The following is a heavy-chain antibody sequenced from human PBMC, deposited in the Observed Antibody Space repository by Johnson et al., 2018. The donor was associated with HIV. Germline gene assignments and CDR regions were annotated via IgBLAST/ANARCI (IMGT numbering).Heavy chain of an antibody. CDR3: AREISRYYYDYAAFDL. J-gene: IGHJ3*01. CDR2: IKPDGSEK. Sequence: MMLVESGGGLVQPGGSVRLSCAASGFGFSIYWMSWVRQAPGNGLEWVGNIKPDGSEKYYVDSVKGRFFISRDNARNSLYLHLINLGAAAPALYSCAREISRYYYDYAAFDLWGQGTTVTVSS. CDR1: GFGFSIYW. V-gene: IGHV3-7*03. D-gene: IGHD3-22*01.